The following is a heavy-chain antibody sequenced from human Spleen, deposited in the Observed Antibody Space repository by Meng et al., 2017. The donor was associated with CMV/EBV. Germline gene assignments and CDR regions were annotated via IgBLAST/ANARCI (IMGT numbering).Heavy chain of an antibody. CDR3: AREPGNYFDY. V-gene: IGHV4-34*01. J-gene: IGHJ4*02. Sequence: LSRTCAVYGGSLSGYYWSWIRQPPGKGLEWIGEISQDRRANYNPSLKSRVTISLDTSKNQFSLKLSSVTAADTAVYYCAREPGNYFDYWGQGTLVTVSS. CDR1: GGSLSGYY. CDR2: ISQDRRA. D-gene: IGHD6-13*01.